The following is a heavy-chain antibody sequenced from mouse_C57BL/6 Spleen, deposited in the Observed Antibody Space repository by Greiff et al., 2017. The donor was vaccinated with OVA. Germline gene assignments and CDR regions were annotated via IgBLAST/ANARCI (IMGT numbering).Heavy chain of an antibody. CDR1: GFTFSSYA. J-gene: IGHJ1*03. Sequence: EVKLVESGGGLVKPGGSLKLSCAASGFTFSSYAMSWVHQTPEKRLEWVATISDCGSYTYYPDNVKGRFTIARDNAKNNLYLQMSHLKSEDTAMYYCARDYYGSSWYFDVWGTGTTVTVSS. V-gene: IGHV5-4*01. D-gene: IGHD1-1*01. CDR3: ARDYYGSSWYFDV. CDR2: ISDCGSYT.